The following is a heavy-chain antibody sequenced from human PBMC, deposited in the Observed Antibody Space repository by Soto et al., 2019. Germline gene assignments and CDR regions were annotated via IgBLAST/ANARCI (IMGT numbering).Heavy chain of an antibody. V-gene: IGHV1-58*01. CDR2: IVVGSGNT. Sequence: GASVKVSCKSSGFTFTKSAVQWVRQARGQRLEWIGWIVVGSGNTNYAQKFQERVTIARDTSTSAAYMELSSLRSDDTAVYYCAAVVGDGYGYFQNWGQGTQVTVSS. J-gene: IGHJ1*01. D-gene: IGHD3-10*01. CDR3: AAVVGDGYGYFQN. CDR1: GFTFTKSA.